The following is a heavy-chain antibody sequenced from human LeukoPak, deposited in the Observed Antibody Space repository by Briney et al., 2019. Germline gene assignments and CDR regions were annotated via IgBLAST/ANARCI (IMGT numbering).Heavy chain of an antibody. CDR2: INPSGGST. J-gene: IGHJ5*02. CDR3: ARDNSMEDTAWWFDP. CDR1: GYTFTSYY. Sequence: ASVKASCKASGYTFTSYYMHWVRQAPGQGLEWMGIINPSGGSTSYAQKFQGRVTMTRDMSTTTDYMELSSLRSEDTAVYYCARDNSMEDTAWWFDPWGQGTLVTVSS. V-gene: IGHV1-46*01. D-gene: IGHD1-1*01.